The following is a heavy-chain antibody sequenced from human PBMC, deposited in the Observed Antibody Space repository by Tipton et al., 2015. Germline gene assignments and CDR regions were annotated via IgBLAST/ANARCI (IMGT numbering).Heavy chain of an antibody. D-gene: IGHD4-23*01. J-gene: IGHJ4*02. CDR3: ARARVRHGGLFDS. CDR2: IYYSGST. V-gene: IGHV4-39*01. Sequence: LRLSCTVSGGSISSSSYYWDWIRQSPGKGLEWIGNIYYSGSTYYNPSLKSRITISLDTSKNQFSLKMSSVTASDTAVYYCARARVRHGGLFDSWGQGILVTVSS. CDR1: GGSISSSSYY.